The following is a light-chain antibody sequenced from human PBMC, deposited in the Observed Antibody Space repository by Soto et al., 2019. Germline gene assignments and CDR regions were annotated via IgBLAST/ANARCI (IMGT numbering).Light chain of an antibody. J-gene: IGKJ1*01. CDR3: QQYGSSGT. CDR2: GAS. Sequence: EIGLTQSAGTLSPSPGERATLSWGASQSVSNNYLAWYQQKPGQAPRLLIYGASNRATGIPDRFSGSGSGTDFTLTISRLEPEDFAVYYCQQYGSSGTFGQGTKVDIK. CDR1: QSVSNNY. V-gene: IGKV3-20*01.